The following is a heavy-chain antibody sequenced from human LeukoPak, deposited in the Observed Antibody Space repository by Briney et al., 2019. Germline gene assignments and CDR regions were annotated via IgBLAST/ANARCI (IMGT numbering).Heavy chain of an antibody. CDR3: ARGSSGYYSNLDY. V-gene: IGHV1-2*02. D-gene: IGHD3-22*01. J-gene: IGHJ4*02. CDR2: INPNSGGT. CDR1: GYTFTSYD. Sequence: GASVKVSCKASGYTFTSYDINWVRQAPGQGLEWMGWINPNSGGTNYAQKFQGRVTMTRDTSISTAYMELSSLRSEDMAVYYCARGSSGYYSNLDYWGQGTLVTVSS.